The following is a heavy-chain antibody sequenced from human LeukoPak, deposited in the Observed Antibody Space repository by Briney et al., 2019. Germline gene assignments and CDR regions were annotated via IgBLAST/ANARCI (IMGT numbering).Heavy chain of an antibody. Sequence: ASVKVSCKSSGGTFNNYALSWVRPAPGQGLEWMGVIMPIFRTPNYAQKFQGRVTITTDASTNTAYMELSGLRSEDTAVYYCAIGGPSYSSSSSKWGQGTLVTVSS. CDR1: GGTFNNYA. V-gene: IGHV1-69*05. J-gene: IGHJ4*02. D-gene: IGHD6-6*01. CDR2: IMPIFRTP. CDR3: AIGGPSYSSSSSK.